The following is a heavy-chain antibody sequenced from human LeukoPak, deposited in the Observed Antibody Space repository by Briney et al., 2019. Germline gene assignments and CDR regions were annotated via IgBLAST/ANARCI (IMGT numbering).Heavy chain of an antibody. J-gene: IGHJ4*02. CDR1: GGSFSGYY. CDR3: ARVLGKHYYGSGSYLDY. Sequence: SETLSLTCAVYGGSFSGYYWSWIRQPPGKGLEWIGEINHSGSTNYNPSLKSRVTISVDTSKNQFSLKLSSVTAADTAVYYCARVLGKHYYGSGSYLDYWGQGTLVTVSS. CDR2: INHSGST. D-gene: IGHD3-10*01. V-gene: IGHV4-34*01.